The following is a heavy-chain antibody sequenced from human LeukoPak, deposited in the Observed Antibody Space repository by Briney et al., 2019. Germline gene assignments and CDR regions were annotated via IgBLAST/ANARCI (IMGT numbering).Heavy chain of an antibody. D-gene: IGHD6-13*01. Sequence: SETLSLTCAVSGGSISSGGYSWSWNRQPPGKGLEWIGYFYHSGSTYYNPSLKSRVTISVDRSKNQFSLKLSSVTAADTAVYYSAGSIAAAGTAGEDWFDPWGQGTLVTVSS. CDR1: GGSISSGGYS. J-gene: IGHJ5*02. CDR3: AGSIAAAGTAGEDWFDP. V-gene: IGHV4-30-2*01. CDR2: FYHSGST.